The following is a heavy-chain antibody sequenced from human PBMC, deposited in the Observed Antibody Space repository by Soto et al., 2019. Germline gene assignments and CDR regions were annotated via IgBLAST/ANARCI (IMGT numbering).Heavy chain of an antibody. V-gene: IGHV1-3*01. D-gene: IGHD1-1*01. Sequence: QVQLVQSGAEVRKPGASVKISCKASGYTFTSYAIHWLRQAPGQRLEWMGWINGGAGDTRYSVNFQGRVTFTMNKAATTAFMDLSSLSSAHTAIYYCARSPSRMAAETQLEPWGQGTLVTVSS. CDR1: GYTFTSYA. CDR3: ARSPSRMAAETQLEP. J-gene: IGHJ5*02. CDR2: INGGAGDT.